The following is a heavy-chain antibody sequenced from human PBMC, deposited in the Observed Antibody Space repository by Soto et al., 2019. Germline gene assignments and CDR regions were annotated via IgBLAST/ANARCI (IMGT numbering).Heavy chain of an antibody. Sequence: EVQLLESGGGLVQPGLSLRLSCATAGLDVRSTAISWFRRSPGKGLVWVSTLRASGATALFADFAKGRFTISRDTSKNTLVLEMGKLKVEDTATYYGAKAEAVVAVDVDPGWFDSWGQGPLVTVSP. J-gene: IGHJ5*02. CDR2: LRASGATA. CDR1: GLDVRSTA. CDR3: AKAEAVVAVDVDPGWFDS. V-gene: IGHV3-23*01. D-gene: IGHD2-15*01.